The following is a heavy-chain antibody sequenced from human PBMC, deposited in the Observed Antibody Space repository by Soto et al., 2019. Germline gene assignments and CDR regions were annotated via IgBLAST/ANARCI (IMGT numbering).Heavy chain of an antibody. CDR1: GFTFSNYE. CDR2: ISSSGRTM. J-gene: IGHJ5*02. V-gene: IGHV3-48*03. D-gene: IGHD3-3*01. CDR3: ARGNDFWSGTYSDVVTAYFDP. Sequence: GGSLRLSCAGSGFTFSNYEMNWVRQAPGKGLEWVSYISSSGRTMYYADSVKGRFTISRDSARKSLYLQMSSLRVEDTAVYHCARGNDFWSGTYSDVVTAYFDPWGPGTLVTVSS.